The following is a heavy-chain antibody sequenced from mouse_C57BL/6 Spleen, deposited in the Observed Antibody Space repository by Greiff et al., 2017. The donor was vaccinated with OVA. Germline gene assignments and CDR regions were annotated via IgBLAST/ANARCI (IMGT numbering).Heavy chain of an antibody. Sequence: QVQLQQPGAELVRPGSSVKLSCKASGYTFTSYWMHWVKQRPIQGLEWIGNIDPSDSETHYNQKFKDKATLTVDKSSSTAYMQLSSLTSEDSAVYYCARKALYYYGSIFDYWGQGTTLTVSS. CDR2: IDPSDSET. V-gene: IGHV1-52*01. CDR3: ARKALYYYGSIFDY. J-gene: IGHJ2*01. D-gene: IGHD1-1*01. CDR1: GYTFTSYW.